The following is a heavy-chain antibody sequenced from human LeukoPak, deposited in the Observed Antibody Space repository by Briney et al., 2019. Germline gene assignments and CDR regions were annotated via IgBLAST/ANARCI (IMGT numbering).Heavy chain of an antibody. D-gene: IGHD4-17*01. J-gene: IGHJ4*02. Sequence: GGSLRLSCAASGFTFRNYAMGWVRQAPGKGLECVSAISDDSSKTSYADSVKGRFTISRDYSKNTLYLQMNSLRAEDTAVYYCAKEGPVYGDYRSGDYFDFWGQGTLVTVSS. V-gene: IGHV3-23*01. CDR3: AKEGPVYGDYRSGDYFDF. CDR2: ISDDSSKT. CDR1: GFTFRNYA.